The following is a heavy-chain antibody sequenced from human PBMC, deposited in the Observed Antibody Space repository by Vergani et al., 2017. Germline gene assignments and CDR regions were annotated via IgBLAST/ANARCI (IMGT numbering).Heavy chain of an antibody. D-gene: IGHD2-15*01. V-gene: IGHV3-7*01. CDR2: IKQDGSEK. CDR3: ARDGASGPAMLPYYYYYYMDV. J-gene: IGHJ6*03. CDR1: GFTFSSYW. Sequence: EVQLVESGGGLVQPGGSLRLSCAASGFTFSSYWMSWVRQAPGKGLEWVANIKQDGSEKYYVDSVKGRFTISRDNAKNSLYLQMNSLRAEDTAVYYCARDGASGPAMLPYYYYYYMDVWGKGTTVTVSS.